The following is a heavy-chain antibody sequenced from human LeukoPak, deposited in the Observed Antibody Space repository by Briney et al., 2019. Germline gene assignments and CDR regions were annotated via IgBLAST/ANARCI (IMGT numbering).Heavy chain of an antibody. D-gene: IGHD6-19*01. CDR3: ATASHVGSGCYRGTDPYYYYYMDV. CDR1: VYTLTELS. CDR2: FDPEDGET. V-gene: IGHV1-24*01. Sequence: ASVKVSCKFTVYTLTELSMHWVRQAPGKGLEWMGGFDPEDGETIYAQKFQGRVTMTEDTSTDTAYMELSSLRSEDTAVYYCATASHVGSGCYRGTDPYYYYYMDVWGKGTTVTVSS. J-gene: IGHJ6*03.